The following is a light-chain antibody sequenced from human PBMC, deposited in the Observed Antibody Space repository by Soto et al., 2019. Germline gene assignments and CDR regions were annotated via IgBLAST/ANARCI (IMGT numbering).Light chain of an antibody. CDR2: DSS. CDR1: QSIISNF. CDR3: QQTFHSPRT. J-gene: IGKJ2*01. V-gene: IGKV3-20*01. Sequence: EIVLTQSPGTLSLSPGETASLSCWASQSIISNFLAWYQQRRVQPPRLLIYDSSRRASGIPARFTGSGSGTAFTLTISRVEPEDSAVYYCQQTFHSPRTFGQGTRLEI.